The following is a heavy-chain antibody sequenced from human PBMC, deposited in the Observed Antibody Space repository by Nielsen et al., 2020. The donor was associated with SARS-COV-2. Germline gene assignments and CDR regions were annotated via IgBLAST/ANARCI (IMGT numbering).Heavy chain of an antibody. V-gene: IGHV3-30-3*01. J-gene: IGHJ5*02. CDR2: ISYGGDNE. D-gene: IGHD2-15*01. Sequence: GGSLRLSCAASGFTFSKFPMHWVRQAPGKGLEWLAIISYGGDNEHYADSVKGRFTVSRDNSKNTLYLQMNSLRAEDTALYHCAKELKLNWFDPWGQGTLVTVSS. CDR1: GFTFSKFP. CDR3: AKELKLNWFDP.